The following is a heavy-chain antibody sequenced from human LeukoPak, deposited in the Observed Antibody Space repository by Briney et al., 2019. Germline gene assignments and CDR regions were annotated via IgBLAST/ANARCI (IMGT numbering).Heavy chain of an antibody. CDR3: ARAPYGSGSYYKLDY. CDR1: GGTFSSYA. V-gene: IGHV1-69*13. Sequence: SAVKVSCKASGGTFSSYAISWVRQAPGQGLEWMGGIIPIFGTANYAQKFQGRVTITADESTSTAYMELSSLGSEDTAVYYCARAPYGSGSYYKLDYWGQGTLVTVSS. CDR2: IIPIFGTA. J-gene: IGHJ4*02. D-gene: IGHD3-10*01.